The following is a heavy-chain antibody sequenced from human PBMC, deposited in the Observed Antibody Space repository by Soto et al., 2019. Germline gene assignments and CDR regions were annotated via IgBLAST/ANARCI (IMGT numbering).Heavy chain of an antibody. J-gene: IGHJ6*02. D-gene: IGHD6-19*01. CDR2: IYPGDSDT. CDR3: ARLVSSGWAYYYYYGMDV. CDR1: GYSFTSYW. Sequence: PGESLKISCKGSGYSFTSYWIGWVRQMPGKGLEWMGIIYPGDSDTRYSPSFQGQVTISADKSISTAYLQWSSPKASDTAMYYCARLVSSGWAYYYYYGMDVWGQGTTVTVSS. V-gene: IGHV5-51*01.